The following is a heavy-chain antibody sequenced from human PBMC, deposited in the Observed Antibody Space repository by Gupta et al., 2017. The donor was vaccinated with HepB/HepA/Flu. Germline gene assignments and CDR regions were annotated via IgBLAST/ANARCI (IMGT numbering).Heavy chain of an antibody. CDR3: ARDGGGLDY. V-gene: IGHV3-72*01. J-gene: IGHJ4*02. D-gene: IGHD3-16*01. CDR2: IRNKANSYTT. Sequence: EVQLVESGGGLVQPGGSLRLSCVGSGFTFSDHYVDWVRQAPGKGLEWVARIRNKANSYTTEYAASVKGRFTISRDDSVNSVYLQMKSLKTDDTAMYYCARDGGGLDYWGQGTVVTGAS. CDR1: GFTFSDHY.